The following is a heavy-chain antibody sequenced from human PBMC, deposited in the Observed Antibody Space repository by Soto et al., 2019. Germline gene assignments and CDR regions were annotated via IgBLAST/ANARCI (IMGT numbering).Heavy chain of an antibody. CDR2: TYYRSQLYS. V-gene: IGHV6-1*01. D-gene: IGHD6-19*01. CDR3: ARHEQREADPFDY. CDR1: GDTVSRNSST. Sequence: SQTLSLTFAISGDTVSRNSSTWKCILQSPSRGLEWLGRTYYRSQLYSDYALSVKSRITINPDTTKNQFSLHLNSVTPEDTAVYYCARHEQREADPFDYWGQGTLVTVSS. J-gene: IGHJ4*02.